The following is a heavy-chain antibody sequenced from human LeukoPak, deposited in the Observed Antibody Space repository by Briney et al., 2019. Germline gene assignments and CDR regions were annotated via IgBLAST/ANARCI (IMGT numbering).Heavy chain of an antibody. D-gene: IGHD2-2*01. CDR2: IIPILGIA. J-gene: IGHJ4*02. CDR1: GGTFSSYA. V-gene: IGHV1-69*04. CDR3: ARDLNACSSTSCYVRMVYALGPLGY. Sequence: ASVKVSCKASGGTFSSYAISWVRQAPGQGLEWMGRIIPILGIANYAQKFQGRVTITADKSTSTAYMELSSLRSEDTAVYYCARDLNACSSTSCYVRMVYALGPLGYWGQGTLVTVSS.